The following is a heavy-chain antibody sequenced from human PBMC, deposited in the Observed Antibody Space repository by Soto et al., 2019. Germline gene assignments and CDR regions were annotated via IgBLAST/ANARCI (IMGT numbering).Heavy chain of an antibody. CDR1: GFTFSSYA. J-gene: IGHJ4*02. V-gene: IGHV3-30-3*01. CDR2: ISYDGSNK. D-gene: IGHD6-6*01. Sequence: GVSLRLSCAASGFTFSSYAMHWVRQAPGKGLEWVAVISYDGSNKYYADSVKGRFTISRDNSNNTLYLQMISLRAEDTAVYYCARVLTLEYSRSSVYCAQGTLVTVYS. CDR3: ARVLTLEYSRSSVY.